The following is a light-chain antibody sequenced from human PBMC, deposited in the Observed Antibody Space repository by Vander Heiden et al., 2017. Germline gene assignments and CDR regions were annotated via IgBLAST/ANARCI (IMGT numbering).Light chain of an antibody. J-gene: IGLJ2*01. CDR3: NSYKVDSTVI. V-gene: IGLV2-14*01. CDR1: YSDVGGYDF. CDR2: EVT. Sequence: QSALTQPASVSGSPGQPITISCTGTYSDVGGYDFVSWYQQHPGKATKLIIYEVTNRPSGVSDRFAGSKSGKTASLTISGLRAEDEADYYCNSYKVDSTVIFGGGTKVTVL.